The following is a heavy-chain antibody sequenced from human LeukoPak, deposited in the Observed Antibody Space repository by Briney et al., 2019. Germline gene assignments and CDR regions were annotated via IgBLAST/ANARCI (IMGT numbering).Heavy chain of an antibody. Sequence: SVKVSCKASGGTFSSYAISWVRQAPGRGLEWMGGIIPIFGTANYAQKFQGRVTITADESTSTAYMELSSLRSEDTAVYYCARDRHHRFGELFPWGQGARVTVSS. CDR1: GGTFSSYA. D-gene: IGHD3-10*01. J-gene: IGHJ4*02. CDR2: IIPIFGTA. CDR3: ARDRHHRFGELFP. V-gene: IGHV1-69*13.